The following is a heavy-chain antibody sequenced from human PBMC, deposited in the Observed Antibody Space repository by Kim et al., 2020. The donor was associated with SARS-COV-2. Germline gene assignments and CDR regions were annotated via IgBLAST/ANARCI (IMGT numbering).Heavy chain of an antibody. J-gene: IGHJ4*02. D-gene: IGHD6-13*01. CDR2: ISRNGGST. CDR3: VTGIAAAVTD. V-gene: IGHV3-64D*09. Sequence: GGSLRLSCSASGFTFSSYAMHWVRQAPGKGLEYVAAISRNGGSTYYADSVKGRFTISRDNSKNTLYLQMSSLRAEDTAVYYCVTGIAAAVTDWGQGTLVTVSS. CDR1: GFTFSSYA.